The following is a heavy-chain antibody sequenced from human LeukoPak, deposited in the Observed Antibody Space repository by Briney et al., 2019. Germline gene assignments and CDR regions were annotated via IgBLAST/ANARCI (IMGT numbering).Heavy chain of an antibody. V-gene: IGHV3-21*01. D-gene: IGHD3-22*01. CDR2: ISSSSSSYI. Sequence: TGGSLRLSCAASGFTFSSYSMNWVRQAPGKGLEWVSSISSSSSSYIYYADSVKGRFTISRDNAKNSLYLQMNSLRAEDTAVYYCAREMRDSSGYPPLDYWGQGTLVTVSS. J-gene: IGHJ4*02. CDR1: GFTFSSYS. CDR3: AREMRDSSGYPPLDY.